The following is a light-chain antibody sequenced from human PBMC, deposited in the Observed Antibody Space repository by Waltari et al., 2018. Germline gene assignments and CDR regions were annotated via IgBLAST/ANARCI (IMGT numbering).Light chain of an antibody. V-gene: IGKV3-11*01. CDR2: DAS. J-gene: IGKJ2*01. Sequence: EIVLTQSPATLSLYPGERATLSSRASQSVSSYLAWYQQKPGQAPRLLIYDASNRATGIPARFSGSGSGTDFTLTISSLEPEDFAVYYCQQRSNWPPRYTFGQGTKLEIK. CDR1: QSVSSY. CDR3: QQRSNWPPRYT.